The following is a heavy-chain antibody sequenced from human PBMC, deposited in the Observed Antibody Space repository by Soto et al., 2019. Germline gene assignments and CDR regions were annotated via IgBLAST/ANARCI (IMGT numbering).Heavy chain of an antibody. D-gene: IGHD3-9*01. CDR2: IIPIFGTA. CDR1: GGTFSSYA. Sequence: QVQLVQSGAEVKKPGSSVKVSCKASGGTFSSYAISWVRQAPGQGLEWMGGIIPIFGTANYAQKFQGRVTITAAESTSTAYMELSSLRSEDTAVYYCAREVDYDILTGYNTYWYFDLWGRGTLVTVSS. V-gene: IGHV1-69*12. J-gene: IGHJ2*01. CDR3: AREVDYDILTGYNTYWYFDL.